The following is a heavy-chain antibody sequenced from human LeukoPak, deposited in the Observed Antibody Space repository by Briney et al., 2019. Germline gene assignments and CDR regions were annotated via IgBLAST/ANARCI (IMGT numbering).Heavy chain of an antibody. J-gene: IGHJ4*02. CDR3: ARDMAQSYYFDY. V-gene: IGHV3-33*01. CDR2: IWYDGSNK. Sequence: GGSLRLSCAASGFTFSSYGMHWVRRAPGKGLEWVAVIWYDGSNKYYADSVKGRFTISRDNSKNTLCLQMNSLRAEDTAVYYCARDMAQSYYFDYWGQGTLVTVSS. D-gene: IGHD3-10*01. CDR1: GFTFSSYG.